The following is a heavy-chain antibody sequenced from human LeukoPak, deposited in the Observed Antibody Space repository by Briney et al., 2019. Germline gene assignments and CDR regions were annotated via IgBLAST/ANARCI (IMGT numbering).Heavy chain of an antibody. Sequence: GASVKVSCKASGYTFTSYAMNWVRQAPGQGLEWMGWINTNTGNPTYAQGFTGRFAFSLDTSVSTAYLQISSLKAEDTAVYYCARVWPHYYDSSGYWPIDYWGQGTLVTVSS. J-gene: IGHJ4*02. V-gene: IGHV7-4-1*02. CDR2: INTNTGNP. D-gene: IGHD3-22*01. CDR3: ARVWPHYYDSSGYWPIDY. CDR1: GYTFTSYA.